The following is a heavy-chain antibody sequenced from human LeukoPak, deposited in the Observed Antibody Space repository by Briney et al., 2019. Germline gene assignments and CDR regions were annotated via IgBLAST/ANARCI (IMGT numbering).Heavy chain of an antibody. J-gene: IGHJ4*02. CDR1: GYTFTSYD. CDR3: ARGGPNSGGWTLDH. D-gene: IGHD6-19*01. CDR2: INAGNGNT. V-gene: IGHV1-3*03. Sequence: ALVKVSCKSSGYTFTSYDMHWVRQAPGQRLEWMGWINAGNGNTKYSQKLQGRVTFTRDTSASTAYMELSSLTSEDMAVFYCARGGPNSGGWTLDHWGQGTLVSVSS.